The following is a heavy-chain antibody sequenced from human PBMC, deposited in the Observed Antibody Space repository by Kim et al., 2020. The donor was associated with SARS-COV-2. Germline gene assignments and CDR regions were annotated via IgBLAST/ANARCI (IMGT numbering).Heavy chain of an antibody. CDR3: ARVRWLLSAYYFDY. CDR1: GGSISSSSYY. D-gene: IGHD3-3*01. V-gene: IGHV4-39*01. J-gene: IGHJ4*02. Sequence: SETLSLPCTVSGGSISSSSYYWGWIRQPPGKGLEWIGSIYYSGSTYYNPSLKSRVTISVDTSKNQFSLKLSSVTAADTAVYYCARVRWLLSAYYFDYWGQGTLVTVSS. CDR2: IYYSGST.